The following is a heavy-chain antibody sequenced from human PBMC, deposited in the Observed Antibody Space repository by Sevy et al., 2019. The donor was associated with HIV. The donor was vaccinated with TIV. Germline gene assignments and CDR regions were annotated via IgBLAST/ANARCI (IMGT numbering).Heavy chain of an antibody. Sequence: SETLSLTCTVSGGSISSYYWSWIRQPAGKGLGWIGRIYTSGSTNYNPSLKSRVTRSVDTSKNQFSLKLSSVTAADTAVYYCARDPPVVAAAGNYYYYGMDVWGQGTTVTVSS. CDR2: IYTSGST. D-gene: IGHD6-13*01. J-gene: IGHJ6*02. V-gene: IGHV4-4*07. CDR3: ARDPPVVAAAGNYYYYGMDV. CDR1: GGSISSYY.